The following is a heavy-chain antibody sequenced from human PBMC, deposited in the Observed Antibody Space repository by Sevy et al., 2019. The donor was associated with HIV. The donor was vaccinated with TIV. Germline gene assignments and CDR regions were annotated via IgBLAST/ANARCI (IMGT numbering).Heavy chain of an antibody. Sequence: GESLKISCKGSGYSFTSYWIGWVRQMPGKGLEWMGIIYPGDSDTRYSPSFQGQVTISADKSINTAYLQCSSLKASDTTMYYCARLSGNGYYYDSSGYYYFDYWGQGTLVTVSS. J-gene: IGHJ4*02. V-gene: IGHV5-51*01. CDR2: IYPGDSDT. CDR1: GYSFTSYW. D-gene: IGHD3-22*01. CDR3: ARLSGNGYYYDSSGYYYFDY.